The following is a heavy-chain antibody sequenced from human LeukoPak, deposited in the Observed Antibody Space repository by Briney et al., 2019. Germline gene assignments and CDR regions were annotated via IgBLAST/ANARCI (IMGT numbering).Heavy chain of an antibody. CDR3: TRDSGTYNWFDP. Sequence: AQSRSLSSAASGFTFSSIAIHWDRHPYGKGLGWDGQTDRKDKGYATATAYAASVKGRFTISRDDSINTAYLQMKSLKAEDTALYYCTRDSGTYNWFDPWGQGTLVTVSS. D-gene: IGHD1-26*01. CDR1: GFTFSSIA. V-gene: IGHV3-73*01. J-gene: IGHJ5*02. CDR2: TDRKDKGYATAT.